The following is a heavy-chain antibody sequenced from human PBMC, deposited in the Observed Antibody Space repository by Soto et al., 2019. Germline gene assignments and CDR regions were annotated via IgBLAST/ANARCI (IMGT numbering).Heavy chain of an antibody. V-gene: IGHV1-69*02. J-gene: IGHJ4*02. CDR1: GGTFSSYT. CDR3: ARIAAAGTPGDY. CDR2: IIPILGIA. D-gene: IGHD6-13*01. Sequence: QVQLVQSGAEVKKPGSSVKVSCKASGGTFSSYTISWVRQAPGQGLEWMGRIIPILGIANYAQKFQGRVTITADKSTSTAYMELSSLRSEDTDVYYCARIAAAGTPGDYWGQGTLVTVSS.